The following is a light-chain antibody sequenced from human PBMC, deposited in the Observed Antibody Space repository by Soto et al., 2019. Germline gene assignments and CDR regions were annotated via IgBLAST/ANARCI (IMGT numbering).Light chain of an antibody. CDR2: DVT. CDR3: CSHSASYTFV. CDR1: ISDVGGYNC. V-gene: IGLV2-11*01. Sequence: QSVLTQPRSVCGSPGQSFTISCTGTISDVGGYNCVSWYQQHPGKAPQLMIYDVTQRPSGVPDRFSGSKSGNTASLTISGLQAEDEADYYCCSHSASYTFVFGTGTKVTV. J-gene: IGLJ1*01.